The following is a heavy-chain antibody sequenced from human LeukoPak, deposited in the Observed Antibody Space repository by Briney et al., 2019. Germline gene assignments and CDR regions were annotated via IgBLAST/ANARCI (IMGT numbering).Heavy chain of an antibody. J-gene: IGHJ4*02. V-gene: IGHV3-7*01. CDR2: IKQDGREK. CDR3: ARKNGLDY. CDR1: GFTFSSYW. Sequence: GGPLRLSCAASGFTFSSYWMSGVRQAPGKGLEGVANIKQDGREKYSVDSVKGRFTISRDNAKNSLYLQMNSLRAEDTAVYYCARKNGLDYWGQGTLVTVSS.